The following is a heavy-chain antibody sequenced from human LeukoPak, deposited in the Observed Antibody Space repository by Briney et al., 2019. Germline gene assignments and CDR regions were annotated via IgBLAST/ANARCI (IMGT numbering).Heavy chain of an antibody. V-gene: IGHV3-30*02. D-gene: IGHD6-6*01. CDR3: AKDRLAARPYNWFDP. J-gene: IGHJ5*02. CDR1: GFTLSSYG. CDR2: IRYDGSNK. Sequence: PGGSLRLSCAASGFTLSSYGMHWVRQATGKGLEWVAFIRYDGSNKYYADSVKGRFTISRDNSKNTLYLQMNSLRAEDTAVYYCAKDRLAARPYNWFDPWGQGTLVTVSS.